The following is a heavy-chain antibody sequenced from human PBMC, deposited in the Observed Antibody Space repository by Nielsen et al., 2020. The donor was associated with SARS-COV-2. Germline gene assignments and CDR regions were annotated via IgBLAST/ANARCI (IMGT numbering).Heavy chain of an antibody. D-gene: IGHD4-23*01. CDR3: ARDWWGRRFRNSQLPYYFDY. V-gene: IGHV7-4-1*02. CDR2: INTNTGNP. Sequence: SVKVSCKASGYTFTSYAMNWVRQAPGQGLEWMGWINTNTGNPTYAQGFTGRFVFSLDTSVSTAYLQISSLKVEDTAVYYCARDWWGRRFRNSQLPYYFDYWGQGTLVTVSS. CDR1: GYTFTSYA. J-gene: IGHJ4*02.